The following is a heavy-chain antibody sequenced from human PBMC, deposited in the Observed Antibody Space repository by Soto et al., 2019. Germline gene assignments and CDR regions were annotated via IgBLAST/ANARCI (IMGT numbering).Heavy chain of an antibody. D-gene: IGHD3-22*01. CDR2: ISYDGSNK. CDR1: GFTFSSYG. Sequence: GGSLRLSCAASGFTFSSYGIHWVRQAPGKGLEWVAVISYDGSNKYYADSVKGRFTISRDNSKNTLYLQMNSLRAEDTAVYYCAKDTYYYDSSGYYVFDYWGQGTLVTV. CDR3: AKDTYYYDSSGYYVFDY. J-gene: IGHJ4*02. V-gene: IGHV3-30*18.